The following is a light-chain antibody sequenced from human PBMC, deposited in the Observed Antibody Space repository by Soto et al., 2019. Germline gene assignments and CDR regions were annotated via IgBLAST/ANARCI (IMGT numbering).Light chain of an antibody. V-gene: IGLV2-8*01. CDR1: SSDVGGYNY. CDR2: EVS. J-gene: IGLJ1*01. Sequence: QSALTQPPSASGSPGQSVTISCTGTSSDVGGYNYVSWYQQHPGKAPKLMIYEVSKRPSGVPDRFSGSKSGNTASLTVSGPQAWDGADYYCCSYAGSNNFPYVFGTGTKLTVL. CDR3: CSYAGSNNFPYV.